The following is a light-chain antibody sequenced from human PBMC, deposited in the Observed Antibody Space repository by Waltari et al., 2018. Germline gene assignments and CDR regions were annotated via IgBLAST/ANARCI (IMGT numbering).Light chain of an antibody. CDR3: CSYAGAYTFV. Sequence: QSAPTQPHSVSASPGQSVTIPCSGSINDVGVEDYVSWYQQLPGKAPKLILYDVVKRPSGFPSRFSGSKYGTTASLTISGLQTDDEATYYCCSYAGAYTFVFGGGTKLTVL. J-gene: IGLJ3*02. CDR2: DVV. V-gene: IGLV2-11*01. CDR1: INDVGVEDY.